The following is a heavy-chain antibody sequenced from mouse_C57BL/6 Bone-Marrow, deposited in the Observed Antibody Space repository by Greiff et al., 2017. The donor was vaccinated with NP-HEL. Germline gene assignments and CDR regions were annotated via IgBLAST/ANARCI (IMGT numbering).Heavy chain of an antibody. CDR1: GYSFTDYN. CDR3: ARGYGSSYGPFYGYFDV. D-gene: IGHD1-1*01. J-gene: IGHJ1*03. V-gene: IGHV1-39*01. CDR2: INPNYGTT. Sequence: VQLQQSGPELVKPGASVKISCKASGYSFTDYNMNWVKQSNGKSLEWIGVINPNYGTTSYNQKFKGKATLTVDQSSSTAYMQLNSLTSEDTAVYYCARGYGSSYGPFYGYFDVWGTGTTVTVSS.